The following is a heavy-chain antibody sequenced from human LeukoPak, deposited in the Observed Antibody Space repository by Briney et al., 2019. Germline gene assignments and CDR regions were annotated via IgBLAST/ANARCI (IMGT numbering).Heavy chain of an antibody. V-gene: IGHV1-2*02. CDR2: INPNSGGT. Sequence: GASVKVPCKASGYTFTGYYMHWVRHAPGQGLEWMGWINPNSGGTNYAQKFQGRVTMTRDTSISTAYMELSRLRSDDTAVYYCSEYYYDSSGNSGVVFDIWGQGTMVTVSS. D-gene: IGHD3-22*01. CDR1: GYTFTGYY. CDR3: SEYYYDSSGNSGVVFDI. J-gene: IGHJ3*02.